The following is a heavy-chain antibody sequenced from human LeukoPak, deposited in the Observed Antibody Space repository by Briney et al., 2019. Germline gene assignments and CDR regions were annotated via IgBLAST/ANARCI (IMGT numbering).Heavy chain of an antibody. CDR3: ARWGIVGATSAFDI. V-gene: IGHV1-2*02. CDR2: INPNSGGT. D-gene: IGHD1-26*01. CDR1: GYTFTGYY. Sequence: ASVKVSCKASGYTFTGYYMHWVRQAPGQGLEWMGWINPNSGGTNYAQKFQGRVTMTRDTSISTAYMELSRLRSDDTAVYYCARWGIVGATSAFDIWGQGTMVTVSS. J-gene: IGHJ3*02.